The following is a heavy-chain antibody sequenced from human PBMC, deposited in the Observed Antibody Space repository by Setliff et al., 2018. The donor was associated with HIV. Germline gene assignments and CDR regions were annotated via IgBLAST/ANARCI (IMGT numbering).Heavy chain of an antibody. CDR1: GGSISSGSYY. J-gene: IGHJ6*02. Sequence: PSETLSLTCTVPGGSISSGSYYWAWIRQPSGKGLEWIGEINHSGSTNYNPSLKSRVTISVDTSKNQFSLKLTSMTAADTAVYYCARIFGDQGYYYGMDVWGQGTTVTVSS. D-gene: IGHD3-3*01. CDR2: INHSGST. CDR3: ARIFGDQGYYYGMDV. V-gene: IGHV4-39*07.